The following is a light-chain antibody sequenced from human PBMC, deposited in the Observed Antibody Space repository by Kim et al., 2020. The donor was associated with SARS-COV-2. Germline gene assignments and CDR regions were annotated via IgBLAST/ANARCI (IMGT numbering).Light chain of an antibody. V-gene: IGKV1-39*01. CDR3: QQSYSTPET. Sequence: ASVGDRVTITCRASQSISSYLNWYQQKPGKAPKLLIYAASSLQSGVPSRFSGSGSGTDFTLTISSLQPEDFATYYCQQSYSTPETFGQGTRLEIK. CDR2: AAS. CDR1: QSISSY. J-gene: IGKJ5*01.